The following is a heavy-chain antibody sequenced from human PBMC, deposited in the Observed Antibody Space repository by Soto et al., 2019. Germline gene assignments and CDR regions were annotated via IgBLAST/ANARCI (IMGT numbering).Heavy chain of an antibody. CDR2: MKPRSGRT. CDR3: ARGVTAGVDY. D-gene: IGHD1-26*01. V-gene: IGHV1-8*01. Sequence: QGLDWMGWMKPRSGRTGYAQKFQSRVTMTRDTSINTAYMELSSLTSDDTAFYYCARGVTAGVDYWGQETLVTVSS. J-gene: IGHJ4*02.